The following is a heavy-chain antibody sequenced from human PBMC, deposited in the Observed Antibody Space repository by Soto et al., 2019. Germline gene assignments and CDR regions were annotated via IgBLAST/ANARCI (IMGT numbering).Heavy chain of an antibody. D-gene: IGHD2-2*01. CDR1: GYTFTGYY. J-gene: IGHJ6*02. CDR3: ARESKHIVAVPAARYYYYYGMDV. CDR2: INPNSGGT. V-gene: IGHV1-2*04. Sequence: AASVKVSCKASGYTFTGYYMHWVRQAPGQGLEWMGWINPNSGGTNYVQKFQGWVTMTRDTSISTAYMELSRLRSDDTAVYYCARESKHIVAVPAARYYYYYGMDVWGQGTTVTVSS.